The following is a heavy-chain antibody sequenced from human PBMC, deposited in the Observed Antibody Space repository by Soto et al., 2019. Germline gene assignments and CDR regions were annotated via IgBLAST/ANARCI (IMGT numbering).Heavy chain of an antibody. J-gene: IGHJ4*02. V-gene: IGHV4-30-4*01. CDR1: GGSISSGDYY. Sequence: SETLSLTCTVSGGSISSGDYYWSWIRQPPGKGLEWIGYIYYSGSTYYNPSLKSRVTISVDTSNNQFSLKLTSVTAADTAVYYCARYYYGSGSYQDYWGQGTLVTVS. CDR2: IYYSGST. D-gene: IGHD3-10*01. CDR3: ARYYYGSGSYQDY.